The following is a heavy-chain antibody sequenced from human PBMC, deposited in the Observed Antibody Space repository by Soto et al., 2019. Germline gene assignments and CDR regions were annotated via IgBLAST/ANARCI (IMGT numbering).Heavy chain of an antibody. D-gene: IGHD6-13*01. CDR1: GFAFSNYA. Sequence: GGSLRLSCAASGFAFSNYAVTWVRQAPGKGLEWVSTISGSGGSTYYADSVKGRFTISRDNSKNTLYLQMNSLRAEDTAVYYCAKDQGSSWYEIDYWGQGTLVTVSS. CDR2: ISGSGGST. V-gene: IGHV3-23*01. J-gene: IGHJ4*02. CDR3: AKDQGSSWYEIDY.